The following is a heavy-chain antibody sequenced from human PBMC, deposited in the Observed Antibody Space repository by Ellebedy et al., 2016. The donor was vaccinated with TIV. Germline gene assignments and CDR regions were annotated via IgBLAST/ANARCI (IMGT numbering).Heavy chain of an antibody. V-gene: IGHV3-30*18. CDR3: AKEPGDV. CDR1: GFTFSSYG. CDR2: ISYDGSNK. J-gene: IGHJ6*02. Sequence: GESLKISXAASGFTFSSYGMHWVRQAPGKGLEWVAVISYDGSNKYYADSVKGRFTISRDNSKNTLYLQMNSLRAEDTAVYYCAKEPGDVWGQGTTVTVSS.